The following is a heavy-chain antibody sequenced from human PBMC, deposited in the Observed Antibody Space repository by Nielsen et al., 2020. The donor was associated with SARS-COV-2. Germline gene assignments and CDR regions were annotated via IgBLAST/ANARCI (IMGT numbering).Heavy chain of an antibody. CDR1: GFTFSDYY. J-gene: IGHJ4*02. Sequence: GGSLRLSCAASGFTFSDYYMSWIRQAPGKGLEWISYIRSGSTYTNYADSVKGRFTISRDDAENSLYLQMNSLRAEDTAVYYCAREGRDLPLDYWGQGVLVTVSS. V-gene: IGHV3-11*05. CDR3: AREGRDLPLDY. CDR2: IRSGSTYT. D-gene: IGHD5-24*01.